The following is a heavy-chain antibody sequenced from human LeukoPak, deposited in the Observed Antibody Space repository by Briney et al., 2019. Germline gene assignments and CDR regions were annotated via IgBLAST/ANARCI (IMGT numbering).Heavy chain of an antibody. CDR2: ISSSGSTV. CDR1: GFTFSSYN. V-gene: IGHV3-48*01. CDR3: ARALDSVLDV. D-gene: IGHD3/OR15-3a*01. J-gene: IGHJ6*04. Sequence: VGSLRLSCVGSGFTFSSYNMNWVRQAPGKGLEWVSYISSSGSTVYYADSVRGRFTISRDNARNSLYLQMAGLTAEDTAVYYCARALDSVLDVWGNGTTVTVSS.